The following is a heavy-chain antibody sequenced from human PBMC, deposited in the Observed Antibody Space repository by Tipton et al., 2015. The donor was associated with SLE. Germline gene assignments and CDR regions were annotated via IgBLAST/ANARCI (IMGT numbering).Heavy chain of an antibody. Sequence: LRLSCTVSGGSISSSSYYWGWIRQPPGKGLEWIGSIYYSGSTYYNPSLKSRVTISVDTSKNQFSLKLSSVTAADTAVYYCARRPMVRGVKSGYYYGMDVWGQGTTVTVSS. CDR2: IYYSGST. CDR3: ARRPMVRGVKSGYYYGMDV. CDR1: GGSISSSSYY. V-gene: IGHV4-39*01. J-gene: IGHJ6*02. D-gene: IGHD3-10*01.